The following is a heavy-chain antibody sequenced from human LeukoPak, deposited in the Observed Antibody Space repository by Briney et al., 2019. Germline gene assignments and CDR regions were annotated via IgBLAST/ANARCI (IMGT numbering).Heavy chain of an antibody. CDR1: GFTFSDYY. Sequence: GGSLRLSCAASGFTFSDYYMSWIRQAPGKGLEWVSYISSSGSTIYYADSVKGRFAISRDNAKNSLYLQMNSLRAEDTAVYYCARAPTAQRWLQLDYWGQGTLVTVSS. CDR3: ARAPTAQRWLQLDY. J-gene: IGHJ4*02. V-gene: IGHV3-11*01. CDR2: ISSSGSTI. D-gene: IGHD5-24*01.